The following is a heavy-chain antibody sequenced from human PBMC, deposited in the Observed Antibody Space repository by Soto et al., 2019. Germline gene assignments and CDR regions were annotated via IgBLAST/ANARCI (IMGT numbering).Heavy chain of an antibody. CDR1: GFIFENFG. CDR3: AKNQGVELVPLATVDWFDP. Sequence: PWGSLRLSCAASGFIFENFGMSWVRQAPGKGLEWISSISGSGFKKYYADSVKGRLTISRDNSKSTVYLELNNLSAEDTAVYHCAKNQGVELVPLATVDWFDPWGQGSVVTVS. CDR2: ISGSGFKK. J-gene: IGHJ5*02. V-gene: IGHV3-23*01. D-gene: IGHD1-26*01.